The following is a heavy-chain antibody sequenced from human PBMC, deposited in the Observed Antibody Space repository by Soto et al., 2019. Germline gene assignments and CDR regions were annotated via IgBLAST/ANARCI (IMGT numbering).Heavy chain of an antibody. CDR1: GFTFSSYS. V-gene: IGHV3-48*02. Sequence: TGGCLRLSCAASGFTFSSYSMNWVRQAPGKGLEWVSYISSSSSTIYYADSVKGRFTISRDNAKNSLYLQMNSLRDEDTAVYYCARDVCISSSFYYYYYGMDVWGQGTTVTVSS. CDR3: ARDVCISSSFYYYYYGMDV. J-gene: IGHJ6*02. D-gene: IGHD2-2*01. CDR2: ISSSSSTI.